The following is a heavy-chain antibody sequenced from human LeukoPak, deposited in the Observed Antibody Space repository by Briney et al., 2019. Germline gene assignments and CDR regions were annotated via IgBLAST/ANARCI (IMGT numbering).Heavy chain of an antibody. CDR1: GFTFSSYE. V-gene: IGHV3-48*03. CDR2: ISSSGSTI. Sequence: GGSLRLSCAASGFTFSSYEMNWVRQAPGKGLEWVSYISSSGSTIYYADSVKGRFTISRDNAKNSLYLQMNSLRAEDTAVYYCARDAYVWGSYYGMDVWGKGTTVTVSS. J-gene: IGHJ6*04. CDR3: ARDAYVWGSYYGMDV. D-gene: IGHD3-16*01.